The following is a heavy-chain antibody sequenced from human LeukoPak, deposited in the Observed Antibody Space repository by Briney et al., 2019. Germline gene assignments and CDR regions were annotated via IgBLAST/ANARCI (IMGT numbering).Heavy chain of an antibody. CDR2: IYYSGST. CDR1: GGSISSGDYY. J-gene: IGHJ4*02. CDR3: ASAIVATDQDPPFDY. D-gene: IGHD5-12*01. Sequence: SQTLSLTCTVSGGSISSGDYYWSWIRQPPGKGLEWIGYIYYSGSTYYNPSLKSRVTISVDTSKNQFSLKLSSVTAADTAVYYCASAIVATDQDPPFDYWGQGTLVTVSS. V-gene: IGHV4-30-4*08.